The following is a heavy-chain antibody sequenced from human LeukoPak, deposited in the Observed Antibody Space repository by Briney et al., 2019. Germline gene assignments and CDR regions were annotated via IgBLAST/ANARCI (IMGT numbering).Heavy chain of an antibody. V-gene: IGHV1-2*02. Sequence: GASVKVSCKASGYTFTGYYIHWVRQAPGQGLEWMGWINPKSGGANYAQKFQGRVTMTRDTSISTAYMELSRLRSVDTAVYYCAREDFCSSGNCVDPWGQGTLVTVSS. D-gene: IGHD6-13*01. J-gene: IGHJ5*02. CDR3: AREDFCSSGNCVDP. CDR1: GYTFTGYY. CDR2: INPKSGGA.